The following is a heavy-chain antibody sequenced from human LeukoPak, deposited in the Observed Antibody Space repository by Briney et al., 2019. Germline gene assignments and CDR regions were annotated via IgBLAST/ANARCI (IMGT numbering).Heavy chain of an antibody. CDR2: RSIYNGNT. Sequence: GDSVKVSCKASGYDFINYGISWKRQAPGQGLEWMGWRSIYNGNTDYKLQGRVTMTTDTSTSTAYMELGSLRSDDTAVYYCARGGPFPSSSSSREYYLDYWGQGTLVTVSS. V-gene: IGHV1-18*01. CDR1: GYDFINYG. J-gene: IGHJ4*02. D-gene: IGHD6-6*01. CDR3: ARGGPFPSSSSSREYYLDY.